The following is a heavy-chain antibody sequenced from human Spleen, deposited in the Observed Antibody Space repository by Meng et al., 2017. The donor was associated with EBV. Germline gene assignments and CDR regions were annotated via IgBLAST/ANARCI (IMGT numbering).Heavy chain of an antibody. V-gene: IGHV4-61*01. CDR1: GGSVSSGPYY. D-gene: IGHD2-21*02. CDR3: ARMGDLYFDY. J-gene: IGHJ4*02. Sequence: QVQLQESGPGLVKLSETLSLSCTVSGGSVSSGPYYWSWIRQPPGKGLEWIGYIYYNGYTNYKPSLKSRVTISEGTSKNQFSLTLSSVSAADTAVYYCARMGDLYFDYWGRGILVTVSS. CDR2: IYYNGYT.